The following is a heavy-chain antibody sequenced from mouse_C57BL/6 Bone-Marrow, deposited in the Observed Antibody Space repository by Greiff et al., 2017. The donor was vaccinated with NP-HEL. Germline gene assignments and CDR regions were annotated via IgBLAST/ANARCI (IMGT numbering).Heavy chain of an antibody. Sequence: VHVKQSGPELVKPGASVKISCKASGYSFTDYNMNWVKQSHGQSLEWIGVINPNYGTTSYNPKFKGKATLTVDQSSSTAYMQLNSLTSEDSAVYYCARWLLAMDDWGQGTSVTVSS. V-gene: IGHV1-39*01. D-gene: IGHD2-3*01. CDR2: INPNYGTT. CDR3: ARWLLAMDD. CDR1: GYSFTDYN. J-gene: IGHJ4*01.